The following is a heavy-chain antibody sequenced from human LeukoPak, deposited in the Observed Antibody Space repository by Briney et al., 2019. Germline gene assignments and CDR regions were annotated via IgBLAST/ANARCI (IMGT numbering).Heavy chain of an antibody. J-gene: IGHJ3*02. Sequence: PSETLSLTCNVSGGTIRSYYWTWIRQPPGKGLEWIGYIYNSGNTNYNPSLKSRVTISLDTSNNQFSLKLSSVTAADTAVYYCARKRDQYYDFWSGYRDAFDIWGQGTMVTVSS. CDR2: IYNSGNT. CDR3: ARKRDQYYDFWSGYRDAFDI. V-gene: IGHV4-59*01. D-gene: IGHD3-3*01. CDR1: GGTIRSYY.